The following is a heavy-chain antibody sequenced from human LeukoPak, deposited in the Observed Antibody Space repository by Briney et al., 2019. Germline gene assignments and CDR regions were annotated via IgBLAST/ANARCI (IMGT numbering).Heavy chain of an antibody. CDR2: IYYSGST. V-gene: IGHV4-39*07. J-gene: IGHJ3*02. CDR1: GGSISSSSYY. Sequence: PSETLSLTCTVSGGSISSSSYYWGWIRQPPGKGLEWIGSIYYSGSTYYNPSLKSRVTISVDTSKNQFSLKLSSVTAADTAVYYCASYMDYVWGGPLPRDAFDIWGQGTMVTVSS. CDR3: ASYMDYVWGGPLPRDAFDI. D-gene: IGHD3-16*01.